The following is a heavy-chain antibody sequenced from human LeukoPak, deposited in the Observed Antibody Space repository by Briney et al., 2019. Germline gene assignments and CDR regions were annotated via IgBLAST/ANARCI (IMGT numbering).Heavy chain of an antibody. CDR1: GFTFSNYW. J-gene: IGHJ6*03. CDR2: ISSASGSI. V-gene: IGHV3-48*04. CDR3: ARDRSDYYYYMDV. Sequence: GGSLRLSCAASGFTFSNYWMSWVRQAPGKGLEWVSYISSASGSIYYADSVKGRFTISRDNAKNSLFLQMNSLRAEDTAVYYCARDRSDYYYYMDVWGKGTTVTVSS.